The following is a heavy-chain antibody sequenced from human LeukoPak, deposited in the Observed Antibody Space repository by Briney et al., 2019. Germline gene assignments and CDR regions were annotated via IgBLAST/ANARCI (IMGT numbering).Heavy chain of an antibody. CDR2: FDPEDGET. V-gene: IGHV1-24*01. J-gene: IGHJ3*02. CDR3: ATDLGYCSSTSCFDAFDI. D-gene: IGHD2-2*01. CDR1: GYTLTELS. Sequence: ASVKVSCKVSGYTLTELSMHWVRQAPGKGLEWMGGFDPEDGETIYAQKFQGRVTMTEDTSTDTAYMELSSLRSEDTAVYYCATDLGYCSSTSCFDAFDIWGQGTMVTVSS.